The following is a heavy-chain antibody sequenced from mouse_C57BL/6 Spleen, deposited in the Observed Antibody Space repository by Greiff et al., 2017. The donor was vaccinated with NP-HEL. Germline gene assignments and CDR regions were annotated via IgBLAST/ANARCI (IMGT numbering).Heavy chain of an antibody. CDR1: GYAFSSYW. J-gene: IGHJ4*01. CDR3: ARGYYSNYVDYAMDY. CDR2: IYPGDGDT. D-gene: IGHD2-5*01. V-gene: IGHV1-80*01. Sequence: QVHVKQSGAELVKPGASVKISCKASGYAFSSYWMNWVKQRPGKGLEWIGQIYPGDGDTNYNGKFKGKATLTADKSSSTAYMQLSSLTSEDSAVYFCARGYYSNYVDYAMDYWGQGTSVTVSS.